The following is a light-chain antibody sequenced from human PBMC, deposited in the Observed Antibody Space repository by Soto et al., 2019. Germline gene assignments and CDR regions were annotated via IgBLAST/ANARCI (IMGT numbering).Light chain of an antibody. J-gene: IGKJ4*01. Sequence: EMVLTQSPGTLSLSPGERATLSCRASQSVSSSYLAWYQQKPGQAPRLLIYDASSRATGIPDRFSGSASGRDFTLAMSRLEPEDVPVYYCQRYGSSPLTFGGGNKVEIK. CDR1: QSVSSSY. CDR2: DAS. CDR3: QRYGSSPLT. V-gene: IGKV3-20*01.